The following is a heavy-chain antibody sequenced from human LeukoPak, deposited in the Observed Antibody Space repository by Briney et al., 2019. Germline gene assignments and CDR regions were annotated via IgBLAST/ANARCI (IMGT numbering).Heavy chain of an antibody. CDR2: IYSSGIT. CDR1: GESFSGYS. Sequence: SETLSLTCAVYGESFSGYSWIWIRQPPGNGLEWIGSIYSSGITYYNPSLKSRVTISVDTSKNQFSLKLSSVTAADTAVYYCARLPPCSRTSCYTFDYWGQGTLITVSS. D-gene: IGHD2-2*02. CDR3: ARLPPCSRTSCYTFDY. V-gene: IGHV4-34*01. J-gene: IGHJ4*02.